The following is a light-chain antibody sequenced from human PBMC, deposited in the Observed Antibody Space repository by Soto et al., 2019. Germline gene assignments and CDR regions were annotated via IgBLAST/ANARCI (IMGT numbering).Light chain of an antibody. CDR3: QQSHNTPYT. V-gene: IGKV1-39*01. Sequence: DLPMTQSPSSLSASVGDRVTITCRASQSVNTYLNWYQKRQGKAPKLLIYAATSLHSGVPPRFSGSGSGTDFNLTISGLQPEDFATYYCQQSHNTPYTFGLGTMLEVK. CDR1: QSVNTY. J-gene: IGKJ2*01. CDR2: AAT.